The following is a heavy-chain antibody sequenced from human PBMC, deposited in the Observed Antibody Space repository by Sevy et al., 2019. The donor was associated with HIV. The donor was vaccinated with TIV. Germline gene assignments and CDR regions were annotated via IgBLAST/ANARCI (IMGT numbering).Heavy chain of an antibody. CDR2: IYSGGTP. Sequence: GGSLRLSCAASGFTFSSYGMHWVRQAPGKGLEWVSAIYSGGTPYYADSVKGRFTISRDNSKNTLYLQMNSLSPEDTAVYYCARRLGAVDDAFDIWGQGTMVTVSS. D-gene: IGHD1-26*01. V-gene: IGHV3-NL1*01. CDR3: ARRLGAVDDAFDI. CDR1: GFTFSSYG. J-gene: IGHJ3*02.